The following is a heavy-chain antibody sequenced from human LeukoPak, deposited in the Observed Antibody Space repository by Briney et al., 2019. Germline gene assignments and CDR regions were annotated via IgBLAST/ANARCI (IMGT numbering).Heavy chain of an antibody. D-gene: IGHD2-15*01. J-gene: IGHJ3*02. Sequence: GGSLRLSCAASGFTFNIYWMSWVRQAPGKGLEWVASIKQDGSMKHFLDSVKGRFTISRDNAKNSLYLQMNSLRAEDTAVYYCARWDAYCSGGTCYFGGFAFDIWGQGTMVTVSS. V-gene: IGHV3-7*01. CDR3: ARWDAYCSGGTCYFGGFAFDI. CDR2: IKQDGSMK. CDR1: GFTFNIYW.